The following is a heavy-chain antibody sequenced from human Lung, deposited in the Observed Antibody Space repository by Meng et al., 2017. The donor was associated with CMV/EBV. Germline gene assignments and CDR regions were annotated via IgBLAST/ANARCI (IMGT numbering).Heavy chain of an antibody. CDR3: ARVKRYCTGGTCSSTGYYGMDV. J-gene: IGHJ6*02. D-gene: IGHD2-15*01. CDR2: INPNSGGT. CDR1: GYNFTGYY. Sequence: ASVXVSXKASGYNFTGYYIHWVRQAPGQGLKWMGWINPNSGGTNYAQKFQGRITMTGDTSITTAYMELSRLRSDDMAVYHCARVKRYCTGGTCSSTGYYGMDVWXQRTTVTVSS. V-gene: IGHV1-2*02.